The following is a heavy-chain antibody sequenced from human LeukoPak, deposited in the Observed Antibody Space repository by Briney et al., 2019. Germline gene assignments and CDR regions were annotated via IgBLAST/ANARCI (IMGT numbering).Heavy chain of an antibody. CDR3: PTHRRGNWFDP. Sequence: GGSLRLSCAASGFTFSSYAMSWVRQAPGRGLEWVSAISGSGGSTYYADSVRGRVTISRDNSKNTLYLQMNSLRAEDTAVDSCPTHRRGNWFDPRGQGALVTVSS. V-gene: IGHV3-23*01. CDR2: ISGSGGST. D-gene: IGHD1-14*01. CDR1: GFTFSSYA. J-gene: IGHJ5*02.